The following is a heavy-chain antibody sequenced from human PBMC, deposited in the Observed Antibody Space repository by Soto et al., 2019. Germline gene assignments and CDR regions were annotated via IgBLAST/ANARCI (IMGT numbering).Heavy chain of an antibody. CDR3: ARDPHDYSFGDYYSGMDV. Sequence: SVKVSCKASGGTFSSYAISWVRQAPGQGLEWMGGIIPIFGTANYAQKFQGRVTITADESTSTAYMELSSLRSEDTAVYYCARDPHDYSFGDYYSGMDVWGQGTTVTVSS. J-gene: IGHJ6*02. D-gene: IGHD4-4*01. V-gene: IGHV1-69*13. CDR2: IIPIFGTA. CDR1: GGTFSSYA.